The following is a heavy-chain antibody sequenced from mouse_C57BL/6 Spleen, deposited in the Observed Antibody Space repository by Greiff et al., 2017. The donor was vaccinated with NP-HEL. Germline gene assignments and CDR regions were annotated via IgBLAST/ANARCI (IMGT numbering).Heavy chain of an antibody. CDR2: LDPENGDT. CDR3: TTLIITTVVPPDY. J-gene: IGHJ2*01. D-gene: IGHD1-1*01. V-gene: IGHV14-4*01. Sequence: VQLQQSGAELVRPGASVKLSCTASGFNIKDDYMHWVKQRPEQGLEWIGWLDPENGDTEYASKFQGKATITADTSSNTAYLQLSSLTSEDTAVYYCTTLIITTVVPPDYWGQGTTLTVSS. CDR1: GFNIKDDY.